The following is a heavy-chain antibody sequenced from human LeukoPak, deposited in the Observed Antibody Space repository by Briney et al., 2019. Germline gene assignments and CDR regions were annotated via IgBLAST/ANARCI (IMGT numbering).Heavy chain of an antibody. Sequence: PSQTLSLTCTFSGGSISSGSYYWSWIRQPAGKGLEWIGRIYTSGSTNYNPSLKSRVTISVDTSKNQFSLKLSSVTAADTAVYYCARVRTLRGAYYYMDVWGKGTTVTVSS. CDR2: IYTSGST. CDR3: ARVRTLRGAYYYMDV. CDR1: GGSISSGSYY. J-gene: IGHJ6*03. D-gene: IGHD5-12*01. V-gene: IGHV4-61*02.